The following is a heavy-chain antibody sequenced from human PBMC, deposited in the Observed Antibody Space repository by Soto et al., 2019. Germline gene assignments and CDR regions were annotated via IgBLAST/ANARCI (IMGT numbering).Heavy chain of an antibody. V-gene: IGHV1-69*13. CDR2: IIPIFGTA. CDR1: GGTFSSYA. Sequence: SVKVSCKASGGTFSSYAISWVRQAPGQGLEWMGGIIPIFGTANYAQKFQGRVTITADESTSTAYMELSSLRSEDTAVYYCARGLDYYYGMDVWGQGTTVTVSS. CDR3: ARGLDYYYGMDV. J-gene: IGHJ6*02.